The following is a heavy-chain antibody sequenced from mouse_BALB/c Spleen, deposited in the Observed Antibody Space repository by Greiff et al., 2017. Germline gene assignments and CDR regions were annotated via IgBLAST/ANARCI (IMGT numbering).Heavy chain of an antibody. CDR3: ARDDGYYYFDY. D-gene: IGHD2-3*01. CDR2: ISDGGSYT. CDR1: GFTFSDYY. J-gene: IGHJ2*01. Sequence: EVKVEESGGGLVQPGGSLKLSCAASGFTFSDYYMYWVRQTPEKRLEWVATISDGGSYTYYPDSVKGRFTISRDNAKNNLYLQMSSLKSEDTAMYYCARDDGYYYFDYWGQGTTLTVSS. V-gene: IGHV5-4*02.